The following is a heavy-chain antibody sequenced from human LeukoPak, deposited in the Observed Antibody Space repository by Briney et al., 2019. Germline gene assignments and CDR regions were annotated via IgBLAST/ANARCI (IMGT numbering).Heavy chain of an antibody. CDR3: AKGVLTWVAVGDYFDY. V-gene: IGHV3-23*01. Sequence: GGSLRLSCAASGFTFSSYAMSWVRQAPGKGLEWVSGHSGSGDSTYYTDSVKGRFTISRDNSKNTLYLQMNSLRAEDTAVYYCAKGVLTWVAVGDYFDYWGQGTLVTVSS. CDR1: GFTFSSYA. CDR2: HSGSGDST. J-gene: IGHJ4*02. D-gene: IGHD6-19*01.